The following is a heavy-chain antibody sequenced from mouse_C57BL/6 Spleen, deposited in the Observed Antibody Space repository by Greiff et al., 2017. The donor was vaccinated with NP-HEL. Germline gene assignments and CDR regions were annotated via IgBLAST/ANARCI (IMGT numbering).Heavy chain of an antibody. J-gene: IGHJ4*01. V-gene: IGHV3-6*01. Sequence: EVQLQQSGPGLVKPSQSLSLTCSVTGYSITSGYYWNWIRQFPGNKLEWMGYISYDGSNNYNPSLKNRISITRDTSKNQFFLKLNSVTTEDTATYYCANSNYPYYAMDYWGQGTSVTVSS. CDR2: ISYDGSN. CDR1: GYSITSGYY. D-gene: IGHD2-5*01. CDR3: ANSNYPYYAMDY.